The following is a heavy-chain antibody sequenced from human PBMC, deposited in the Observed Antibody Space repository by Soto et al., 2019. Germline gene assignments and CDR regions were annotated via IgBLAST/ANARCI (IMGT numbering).Heavy chain of an antibody. CDR1: GFTFSSYG. Sequence: QVQLVESGGGVVQPGRSLRLSCAASGFTFSSYGMHWVRQAPGKGLEWVAVIWYDGSNKYYADSVKSRFTISRDNSKNTLYLQMNSLRAEDTAVYYCARDLGLLYFDYWGQGTLVTVSS. CDR3: ARDLGLLYFDY. V-gene: IGHV3-33*01. CDR2: IWYDGSNK. D-gene: IGHD1-26*01. J-gene: IGHJ4*02.